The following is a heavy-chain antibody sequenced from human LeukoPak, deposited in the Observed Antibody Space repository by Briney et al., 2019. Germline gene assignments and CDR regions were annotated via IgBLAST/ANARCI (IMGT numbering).Heavy chain of an antibody. CDR3: ARSIAADPADY. CDR1: GYTFTSYG. Sequence: GASVKVSCKASGYTFTSYGISWVRQAPAQGREGMGWISAYNGNTNYAQKLQGRVTMTTDTSTSTAYMELRSLRSDDTAVYYCARSIAADPADYWGQGTLVTVSS. D-gene: IGHD6-6*01. V-gene: IGHV1-18*01. J-gene: IGHJ4*02. CDR2: ISAYNGNT.